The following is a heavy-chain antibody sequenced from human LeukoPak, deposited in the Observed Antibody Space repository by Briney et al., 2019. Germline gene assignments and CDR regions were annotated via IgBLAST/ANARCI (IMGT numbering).Heavy chain of an antibody. D-gene: IGHD2-2*01. Sequence: GGSLRLSCAASGFTFDDYTMHWVRQTPGKGLEWVSLINWAGSTTHYADSVKGRFTVSRDNSKNSLYLQMNSLRSEDTALYYCAKAGGYCSSTSCLTGGYYFDYWGQGTLVTVSS. CDR1: GFTFDDYT. V-gene: IGHV3-43*01. J-gene: IGHJ4*02. CDR3: AKAGGYCSSTSCLTGGYYFDY. CDR2: INWAGSTT.